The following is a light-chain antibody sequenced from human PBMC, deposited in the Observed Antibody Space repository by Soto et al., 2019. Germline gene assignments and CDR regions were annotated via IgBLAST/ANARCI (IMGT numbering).Light chain of an antibody. V-gene: IGLV2-14*01. CDR2: DVS. CDR1: SSDVGGFNF. J-gene: IGLJ2*01. CDR3: SSYTSSSTVV. Sequence: QSVLTQPASVSGSPGQSITISCTGTSSDVGGFNFVSWYQQHPGKAPKLMIYDVSNRPSGVSNRFSGSKSANTASLTISGLQAEDEADYYCSSYTSSSTVVFGGGTKVTVL.